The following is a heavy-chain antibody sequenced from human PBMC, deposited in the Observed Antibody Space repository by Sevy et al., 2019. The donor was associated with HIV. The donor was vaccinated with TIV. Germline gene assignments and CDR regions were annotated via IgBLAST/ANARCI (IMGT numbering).Heavy chain of an antibody. J-gene: IGHJ6*01. CDR1: GFTFSNYA. CDR3: AKKRGLSGSYSGIDV. CDR2: IPSSHNIT. Sequence: GGSLRRSCAASGFTFSNYAMSWVRQAPGKGLEWVSAIPSSHNITYYAESVKGRFTISRDNSKNTLYLEMNSLRADDTAGYYCAKKRGLSGSYSGIDVRGQGTTVTVSS. V-gene: IGHV3-23*01. D-gene: IGHD1-26*01.